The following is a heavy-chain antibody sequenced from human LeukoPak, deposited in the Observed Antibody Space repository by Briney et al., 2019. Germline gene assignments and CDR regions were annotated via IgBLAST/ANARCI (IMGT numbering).Heavy chain of an antibody. CDR1: GFSFNTYA. CDR2: ISNTGGST. J-gene: IGHJ4*02. V-gene: IGHV3-23*01. CDR3: AKDFYDSSGSRYDY. Sequence: GGSLRLSCAASGFSFNTYAMSWVRQAPGKGLEWVSAISNTGGSTYYADSVKGRFTISRDKSKNTLSLQMNSLRAEDTAVYYCAKDFYDSSGSRYDYWGQGTLVTVSS. D-gene: IGHD3-22*01.